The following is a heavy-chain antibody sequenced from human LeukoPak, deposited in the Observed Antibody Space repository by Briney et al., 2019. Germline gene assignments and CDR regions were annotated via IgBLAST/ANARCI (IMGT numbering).Heavy chain of an antibody. V-gene: IGHV7-4-1*02. CDR2: INTNTGNP. CDR3: ARDTIDGYNPYNWLDP. Sequence: ASVKVSCKASGYTFTSYAMNWVRQAPGQGLEWMGWINTNTGNPTYAQGFTGRFVFSLDTSVSTAYLQISSLKAEDTAVYYCARDTIDGYNPYNWLDPWGQGTLVTVSS. D-gene: IGHD5-24*01. J-gene: IGHJ5*02. CDR1: GYTFTSYA.